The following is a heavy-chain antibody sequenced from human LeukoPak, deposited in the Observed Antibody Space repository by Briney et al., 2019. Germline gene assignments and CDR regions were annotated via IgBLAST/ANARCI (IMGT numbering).Heavy chain of an antibody. D-gene: IGHD6-13*01. Sequence: GGSLRLSCAASGFTFSSYAMSWVRQAPGKGLEWVSAISGSGGSTYYADSVKGRFTISRENSKNTLYLQMNSLRAEDTAVYYCAKAWYSSSWFDFDYWGQGTLVTVSS. CDR3: AKAWYSSSWFDFDY. CDR1: GFTFSSYA. J-gene: IGHJ4*02. V-gene: IGHV3-23*01. CDR2: ISGSGGST.